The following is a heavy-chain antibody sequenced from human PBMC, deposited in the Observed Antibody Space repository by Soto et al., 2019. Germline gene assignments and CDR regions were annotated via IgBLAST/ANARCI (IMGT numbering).Heavy chain of an antibody. D-gene: IGHD3-10*01. CDR1: GGSISSSNHY. J-gene: IGHJ5*02. CDR2: IYYSGGT. CDR3: ARRSYGSGVDL. V-gene: IGHV4-39*01. Sequence: QLQLQESGPGLVKPSETLSLTCTVSGGSISSSNHYWGWIRQTPGKGLEWIGNIYYSGGTFYNASLKSRVTISVDTSKNQLSLTVTSVTAADTAVYYCARRSYGSGVDLWGQGTLVTVSS.